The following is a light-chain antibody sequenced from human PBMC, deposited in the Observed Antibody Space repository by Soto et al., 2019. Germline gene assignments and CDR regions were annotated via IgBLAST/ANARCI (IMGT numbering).Light chain of an antibody. CDR3: LLYYAGAQSAWV. J-gene: IGLJ3*02. CDR1: TGAVTSDFH. V-gene: IGLV7-43*01. CDR2: DTS. Sequence: QAVVNQEPSLTVSPGGTVTLTCASSTGAVTSDFHPNWFQQKPGQAPRALIYDTSNKHSWTPARFSGSLLGDKAALTLSGVQPEDEADYYCLLYYAGAQSAWVFGGGTKVTVL.